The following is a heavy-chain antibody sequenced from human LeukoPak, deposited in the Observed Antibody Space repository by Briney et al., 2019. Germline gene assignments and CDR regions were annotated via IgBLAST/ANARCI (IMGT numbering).Heavy chain of an antibody. Sequence: GGSLRLSCAASGFTFSSYGMHWVRQAPGKGLEWVAVTSYDGSNKYYADSVKGRFTISRDNSKNTLYLQMNSLRAEDTAVYYCAKERVAVAVFDYWGQGTLVTVSS. CDR2: TSYDGSNK. D-gene: IGHD6-19*01. J-gene: IGHJ4*02. CDR3: AKERVAVAVFDY. CDR1: GFTFSSYG. V-gene: IGHV3-30*18.